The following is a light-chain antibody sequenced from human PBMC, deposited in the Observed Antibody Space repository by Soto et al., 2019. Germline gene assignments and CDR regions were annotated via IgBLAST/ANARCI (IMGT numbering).Light chain of an antibody. J-gene: IGKJ5*01. CDR1: QRISSY. CDR2: DAS. V-gene: IGKV3-11*01. CDR3: QQRSNWPIT. Sequence: EIVLTQSPSTLSLSPGERAILSCRASQRISSYLAWYQQRPGQAPMLLIYDASNMATGIPARFSGSGSGTDFTLTISSLEPEDFAVYYCQQRSNWPITFGQGTRLEIK.